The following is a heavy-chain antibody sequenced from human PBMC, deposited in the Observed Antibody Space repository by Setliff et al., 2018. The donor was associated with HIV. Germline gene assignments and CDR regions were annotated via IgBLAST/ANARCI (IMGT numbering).Heavy chain of an antibody. J-gene: IGHJ5*02. D-gene: IGHD3-3*01. V-gene: IGHV1-69*13. CDR3: ARKVGFWSGYYADP. CDR2: IIPTFGIA. CDR1: GGTFRSYA. Sequence: GASVKVSCKASGGTFRSYAITWVRQAPGQGLEWMGRIIPTFGIANYAQKFQGSVTITADESTSTAYMELRSLRSDDTAVYYCARKVGFWSGYYADPWGQGTLVTVSS.